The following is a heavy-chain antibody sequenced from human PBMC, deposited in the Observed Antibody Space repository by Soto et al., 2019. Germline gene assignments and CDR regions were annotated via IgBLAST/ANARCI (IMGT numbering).Heavy chain of an antibody. J-gene: IGHJ4*02. D-gene: IGHD4-17*01. CDR3: ARDGGANDYEIDY. CDR2: VSSTSSAI. V-gene: IGHV3-48*02. Sequence: EVQLVESGGDLVQPGGSLRLSCAASGFTFSSYSMNWVRQAPGKGLEWVSYVSSTSSAIYYADSVEGRFTISRDNAKNSLYLQMNSLRDEDTAIYYCARDGGANDYEIDYWGRGTLVTVSS. CDR1: GFTFSSYS.